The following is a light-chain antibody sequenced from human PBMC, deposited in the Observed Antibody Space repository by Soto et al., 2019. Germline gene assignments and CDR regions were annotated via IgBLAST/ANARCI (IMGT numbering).Light chain of an antibody. CDR3: NSYTTANTYV. Sequence: QSALTQPPSVSGSPGQSVAISCTGTRSDVGSYNRVSWYQQPPGTAPKLMIYEVSNRPSGVPDRFSGSKSGNTASLTISGLQAEDEADYYCNSYTTANTYVFGTGTKLTVL. CDR1: RSDVGSYNR. CDR2: EVS. J-gene: IGLJ1*01. V-gene: IGLV2-18*02.